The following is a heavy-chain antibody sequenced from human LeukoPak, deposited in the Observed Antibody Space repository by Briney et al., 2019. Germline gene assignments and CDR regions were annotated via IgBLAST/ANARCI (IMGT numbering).Heavy chain of an antibody. Sequence: GRSLRLSCAASGFTFSSYGMHWVCQAPGKGLEWVAVISYDGSNKYYADSVKGRFTISRDNSKNTLYLQMNSLRAEDTAVYYCAKDRAAADPQNSYYYYYGMDVWGQGTTVTVSS. CDR3: AKDRAAADPQNSYYYYYGMDV. CDR1: GFTFSSYG. D-gene: IGHD6-13*01. V-gene: IGHV3-30*18. J-gene: IGHJ6*02. CDR2: ISYDGSNK.